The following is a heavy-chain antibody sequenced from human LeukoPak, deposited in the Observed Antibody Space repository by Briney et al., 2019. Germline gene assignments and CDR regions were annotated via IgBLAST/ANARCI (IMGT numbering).Heavy chain of an antibody. Sequence: PSETLSLTCTVSVGSISSYYWTWIRPPAGKGLEWIWRIFTSGSTNYNPSLKSRVTMSVVTSRNQFSLRLSSVTAADTAVYYCARLHGDYWGQGTLVTVSS. CDR2: IFTSGST. J-gene: IGHJ4*02. CDR3: ARLHGDY. V-gene: IGHV4-4*07. CDR1: VGSISSYY.